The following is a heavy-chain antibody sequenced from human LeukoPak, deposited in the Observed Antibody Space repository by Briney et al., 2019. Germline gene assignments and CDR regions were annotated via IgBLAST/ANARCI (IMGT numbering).Heavy chain of an antibody. D-gene: IGHD3-10*01. V-gene: IGHV1-18*01. CDR2: ISGYNGNM. Sequence: ASVKVSCKASGYTFTSYGISWVRQAPGQGLEWMGWISGYNGNMNYAQKFQGRVTMTTDTSTRTAYMELTSLRFDDTAVYYCARDRARDYWVYRGQGTLVTVSS. J-gene: IGHJ4*02. CDR3: ARDRARDYWVY. CDR1: GYTFTSYG.